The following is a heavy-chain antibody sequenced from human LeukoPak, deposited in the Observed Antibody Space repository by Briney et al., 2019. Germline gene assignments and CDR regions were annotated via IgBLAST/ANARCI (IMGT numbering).Heavy chain of an antibody. CDR1: GFNFNTYN. J-gene: IGHJ4*02. CDR3: ARGRDGYNPFDY. D-gene: IGHD5-24*01. V-gene: IGHV3-66*01. CDR2: IYSGGST. Sequence: AGGSLRLSCGVSGFNFNTYNMNWVRQAPGKGLEWVSVIYSGGSTYYADSVKGRFTISRDNSKNTLYLQMNSLRAEDTAVYYCARGRDGYNPFDYWGQGTLVTVSS.